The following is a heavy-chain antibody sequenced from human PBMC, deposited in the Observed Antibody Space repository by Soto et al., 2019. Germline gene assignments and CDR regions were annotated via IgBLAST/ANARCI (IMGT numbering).Heavy chain of an antibody. Sequence: QVQLVQSGAEVKKPGSSVRVSCKASVDTFISYAFSWVRQAPGQGLEWMGAIIPMFGTPNYAQKFQDRVTIAADRSTSTAYMVLRSLRSEATAVYYGARGIRYSSGWDFDYWGQGTLVTVSS. CDR1: VDTFISYA. CDR3: ARGIRYSSGWDFDY. D-gene: IGHD6-19*01. CDR2: IIPMFGTP. V-gene: IGHV1-69*06. J-gene: IGHJ4*02.